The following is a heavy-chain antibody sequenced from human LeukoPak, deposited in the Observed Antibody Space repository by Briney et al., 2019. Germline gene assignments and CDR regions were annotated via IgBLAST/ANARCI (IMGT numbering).Heavy chain of an antibody. J-gene: IGHJ5*02. CDR1: GGTFSSYA. CDR3: ARERGGGNIVVVPAAISCWFDP. CDR2: IIPIFGTA. V-gene: IGHV1-69*13. Sequence: SVKVSCKASGGTFSSYAISWVRQAPGQGLEWMGGIIPIFGTANYAQKFQGRVTITADESTSTAYMELSSLRSEDTAVYYCARERGGGNIVVVPAAISCWFDPWGQGTLATVSS. D-gene: IGHD2-2*01.